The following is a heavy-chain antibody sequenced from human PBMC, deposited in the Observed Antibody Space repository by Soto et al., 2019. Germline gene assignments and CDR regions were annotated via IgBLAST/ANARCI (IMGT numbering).Heavy chain of an antibody. V-gene: IGHV3-23*01. D-gene: IGHD1-26*01. CDR3: ARDGGVGGSYYLDY. CDR1: GFIFDTFA. CDR2: FSVSEDGT. Sequence: GGSLRLSCAASGFIFDTFAMIWVRQAPGKGLEWVSRFSVSEDGTYYADSVKGRFTISRDNSKNTLYLQMNSLRAEETAVYYCARDGGVGGSYYLDYWGQGTSVTVSS. J-gene: IGHJ4*02.